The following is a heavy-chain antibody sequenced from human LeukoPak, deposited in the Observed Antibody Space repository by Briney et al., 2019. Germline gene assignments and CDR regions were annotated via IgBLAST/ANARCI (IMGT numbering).Heavy chain of an antibody. CDR2: INHSEST. CDR1: GASFSDYY. V-gene: IGHV4-34*01. Sequence: SETLSLTCAVYGASFSDYYWSWIRQPPGKGLEWIGEINHSESTNYNPSLTSRVTISVDMSKNQFSLKLSSVTAADTAVYFCAGTRSYYDGMDVWGQGTTVAVSS. J-gene: IGHJ6*02. D-gene: IGHD3/OR15-3a*01. CDR3: AGTRSYYDGMDV.